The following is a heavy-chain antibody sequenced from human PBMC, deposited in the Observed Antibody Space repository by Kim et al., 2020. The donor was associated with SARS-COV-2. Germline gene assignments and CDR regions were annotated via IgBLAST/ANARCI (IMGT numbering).Heavy chain of an antibody. Sequence: GGSLRLSCAASGFTFSSYGMHWVRQAPGKGLEWVAVIWYDGSNKYYADSVKGRFTISRDNSKNTLYLQMNSLRAEDTAVYYCAREAKGVPFGELPTMWFDPWGQGTLVTVSS. CDR3: AREAKGVPFGELPTMWFDP. CDR2: IWYDGSNK. J-gene: IGHJ5*02. D-gene: IGHD3-10*01. V-gene: IGHV3-33*01. CDR1: GFTFSSYG.